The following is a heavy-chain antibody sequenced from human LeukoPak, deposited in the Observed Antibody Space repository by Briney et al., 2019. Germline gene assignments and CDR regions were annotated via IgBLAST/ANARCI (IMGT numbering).Heavy chain of an antibody. Sequence: SETLSLTCTVSGGSISSYYWSWIRQPPGKGLEWIGYIYYSGSTNYNPSLKSRVTISVDTSKNQFSLKLSSVTAADTAVYYCAREVEMTTVTTGFDYWGQGTLVTVSS. D-gene: IGHD4-11*01. CDR1: GGSISSYY. J-gene: IGHJ4*02. CDR3: AREVEMTTVTTGFDY. CDR2: IYYSGST. V-gene: IGHV4-59*12.